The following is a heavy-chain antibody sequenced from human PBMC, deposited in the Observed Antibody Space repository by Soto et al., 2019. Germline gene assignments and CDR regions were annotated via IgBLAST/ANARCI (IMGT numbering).Heavy chain of an antibody. J-gene: IGHJ3*02. D-gene: IGHD2-15*01. V-gene: IGHV1-69*02. CDR3: ARSDCSGGSCRDAFDI. Sequence: SVKVSCKASGGTFSSYTISWVRQAPGQGLEWMGRIIPILGIANYAQKFQGRVTITADKSTSTAYMELSSLRSEDTAVYYCARSDCSGGSCRDAFDIWGPGTMVTLSS. CDR2: IIPILGIA. CDR1: GGTFSSYT.